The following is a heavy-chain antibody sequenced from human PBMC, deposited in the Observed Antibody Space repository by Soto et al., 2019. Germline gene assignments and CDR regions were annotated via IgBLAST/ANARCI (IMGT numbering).Heavy chain of an antibody. CDR1: GFTFSRYG. CDR3: AYMTGYSSSWDFWINYYNSSGSDY. Sequence: GGSLRLSCAASGFTFSRYGMHWVRQAPGKGLEWVAVISYDGSNKYYADSVKGRFTISRDHSKNTMYLQMNRLRDEDTAVYYCAYMTGYSSSWDFWINYYNSSGSDYWDEGTLVTVSA. D-gene: IGHD3-22*01. J-gene: IGHJ4*02. V-gene: IGHV3-30*03. CDR2: ISYDGSNK.